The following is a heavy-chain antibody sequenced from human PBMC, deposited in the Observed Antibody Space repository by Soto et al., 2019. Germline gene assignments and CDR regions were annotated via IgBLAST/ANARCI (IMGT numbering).Heavy chain of an antibody. CDR2: ISYDGSNK. J-gene: IGHJ6*02. D-gene: IGHD5-18*01. Sequence: LRLSCAASGFTFSSYAMHWVRQAPGKGLEWVAVISYDGSNKYYADSVKGRFTISRDNSKNTLYLQMNSLRAEDTAVYYCARDGHIQLWPARYYYYGMDVWGQGTTVTVSS. V-gene: IGHV3-30-3*01. CDR3: ARDGHIQLWPARYYYYGMDV. CDR1: GFTFSSYA.